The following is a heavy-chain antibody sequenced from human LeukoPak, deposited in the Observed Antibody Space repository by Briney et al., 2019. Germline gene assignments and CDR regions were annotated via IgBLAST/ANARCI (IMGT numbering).Heavy chain of an antibody. CDR2: IIPILGIA. D-gene: IGHD6-13*01. CDR1: GGTFSSYA. CDR3: AIAAAGTGETTFDY. V-gene: IGHV1-69*04. Sequence: GASVKVSCKASGGTFSSYAISWVRQAPGQGLGWMGRIIPILGIANYAQKFQGRVTITADKSTSTAYMELSSLRSEDTAVYYCAIAAAGTGETTFDYWGQGTLVTVSS. J-gene: IGHJ4*02.